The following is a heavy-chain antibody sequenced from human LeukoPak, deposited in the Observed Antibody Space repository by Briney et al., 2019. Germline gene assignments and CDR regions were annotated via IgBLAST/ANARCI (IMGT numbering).Heavy chain of an antibody. CDR2: INSDGSST. CDR1: GFTFSSYW. Sequence: GGSLRLSCAASGFTFSSYWMHWVRQAPGKGLVWVSRINSDGSSTSYADSVRGRFTISRGNAKNTLYLQMNSLRAEDTAVYYCARGYRSTRWLQLYWGQGTLVTVSS. V-gene: IGHV3-74*01. CDR3: ARGYRSTRWLQLY. J-gene: IGHJ4*02. D-gene: IGHD1-1*01.